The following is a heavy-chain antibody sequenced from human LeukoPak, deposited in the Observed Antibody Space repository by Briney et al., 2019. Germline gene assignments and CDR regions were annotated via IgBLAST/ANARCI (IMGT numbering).Heavy chain of an antibody. CDR3: ARGRRVTIFGVVTPFDY. CDR2: IIPIFGTA. J-gene: IGHJ4*02. Sequence: SVKVSCKASGDTFSSYAISWVRQAPGQGLEWMGGIIPIFGTANYAQKFQGRVTITADESTSTAYMELSSLRSEDTAVYYCARGRRVTIFGVVTPFDYWGQGTLVTVSS. CDR1: GDTFSSYA. D-gene: IGHD3-3*01. V-gene: IGHV1-69*13.